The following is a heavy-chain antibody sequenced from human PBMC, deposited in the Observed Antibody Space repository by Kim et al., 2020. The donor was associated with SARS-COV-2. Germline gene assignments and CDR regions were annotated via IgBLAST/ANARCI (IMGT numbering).Heavy chain of an antibody. V-gene: IGHV4-31*03. Sequence: SETLSLTCTVSGGSISSGGYYWSWIRQHPGKGLEWIGYIYYSGSTYYNPSLKSRVTISVDTSKNQFSLKLSSVTAADTAVYYCARGTPYSSASKDYGMDVWGQGTTVTVSS. J-gene: IGHJ6*02. CDR1: GGSISSGGYY. CDR2: IYYSGST. CDR3: ARGTPYSSASKDYGMDV. D-gene: IGHD6-25*01.